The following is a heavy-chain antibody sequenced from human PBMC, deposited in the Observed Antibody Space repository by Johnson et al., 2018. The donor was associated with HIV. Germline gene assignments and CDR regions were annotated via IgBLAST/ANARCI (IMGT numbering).Heavy chain of an antibody. Sequence: VQLVESGGGVVQPGRSLRLSCAASQFTFSNYWMHWVRQAPGKGLVWVSRINSDGTNTTYADSVKGRFTISRDNARNTLFLQMHSLRAEDTAVYYGARRWIVAARPTENAFDIWGQGTMVTVSS. CDR3: ARRWIVAARPTENAFDI. V-gene: IGHV3-74*02. CDR2: INSDGTNT. J-gene: IGHJ3*02. D-gene: IGHD6-6*01. CDR1: QFTFSNYW.